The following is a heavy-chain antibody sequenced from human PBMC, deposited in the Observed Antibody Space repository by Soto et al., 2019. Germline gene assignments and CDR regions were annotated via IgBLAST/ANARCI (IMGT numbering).Heavy chain of an antibody. CDR1: GFTFSSYG. J-gene: IGHJ5*02. CDR3: VKDWGPSSGWYSWFDT. CDR2: IWYDGSNK. D-gene: IGHD6-19*01. Sequence: PGGSLRLSCAASGFTFSSYGMHWVRQAPGKGLEWVAVIWYDGSNKYYADSVKGRFSISRDNSKNTLYLQMNSLRAEDTAVYYCVKDWGPSSGWYSWFDTWGQGTLVTVSS. V-gene: IGHV3-33*06.